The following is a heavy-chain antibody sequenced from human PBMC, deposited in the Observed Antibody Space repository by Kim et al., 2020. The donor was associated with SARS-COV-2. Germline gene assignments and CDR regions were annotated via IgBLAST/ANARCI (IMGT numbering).Heavy chain of an antibody. J-gene: IGHJ4*02. D-gene: IGHD5-12*01. CDR2: IYYSGST. Sequence: SETLSLTCTVSGGSISSSSYYWGWIRQPPGKGLEWIGSIYYSGSTYYNPSLKSRVTISVDTSKNQFSLKLSSVTAADTAVYYCARDPRWLPIDYWGQETLVTVSS. CDR3: ARDPRWLPIDY. V-gene: IGHV4-39*07. CDR1: GGSISSSSYY.